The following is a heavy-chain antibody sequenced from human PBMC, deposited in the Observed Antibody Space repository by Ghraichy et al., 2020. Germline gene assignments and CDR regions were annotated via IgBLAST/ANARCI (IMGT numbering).Heavy chain of an antibody. CDR3: ARDVGSPRYHYGMDV. Sequence: ASVKVSCKASGYSFTTYYIHWVRQAPGQGLEWMGIINPSGGSTNYAQNFQGRVTMTRDTSTSTVYMELSSLRSEDTAVYYCARDVGSPRYHYGMDVWGQGTAVTVSS. D-gene: IGHD1-26*01. J-gene: IGHJ6*02. CDR1: GYSFTTYY. CDR2: INPSGGST. V-gene: IGHV1-46*01.